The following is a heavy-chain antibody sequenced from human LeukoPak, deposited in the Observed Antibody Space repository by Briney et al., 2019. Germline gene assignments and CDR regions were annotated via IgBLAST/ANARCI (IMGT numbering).Heavy chain of an antibody. V-gene: IGHV4-39*01. J-gene: IGHJ4*02. CDR1: GGSISSTNYY. CDR3: ARSSSGGSQLGNY. CDR2: IYYSGST. D-gene: IGHD2-15*01. Sequence: SETLSLTCTVSGGSISSTNYYWGWIRQPPGKGLEWIGSIYYSGSTYYNPSLKSRVTISVDTSKNQFSLKLSSVTAADTAVYYCARSSSGGSQLGNYWGQGTLVTVSS.